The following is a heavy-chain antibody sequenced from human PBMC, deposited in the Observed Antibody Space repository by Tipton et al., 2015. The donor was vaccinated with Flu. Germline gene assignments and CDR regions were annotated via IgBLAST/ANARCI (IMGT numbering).Heavy chain of an antibody. CDR3: ARSGYSYGYVDY. CDR1: GFTVSSNY. J-gene: IGHJ4*02. V-gene: IGHV3-66*02. Sequence: SLRLSCAASGFTVSSNYMSWVRQAPGKGLEWVSVIYTGIRTYYADSVKGRFTISRDNSKNTLNLQMNSLRAEDTAVYYCARSGYSYGYVDYWGQGTLVTVSP. D-gene: IGHD5-18*01. CDR2: IYTGIRT.